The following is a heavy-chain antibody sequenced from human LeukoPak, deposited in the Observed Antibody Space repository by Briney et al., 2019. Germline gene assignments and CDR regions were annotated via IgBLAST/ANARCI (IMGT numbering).Heavy chain of an antibody. Sequence: GASVKVSCKASGYTFTGYYMHWVRQATGQGLEWMGWMNPNSGNTGYAQKFQGRVTITRNTSISTAYMELSSLRSEDTAVYYCARGRRSYSGSYWSFDYWGQGTLVTVSS. CDR1: GYTFTGYY. V-gene: IGHV1-8*03. CDR3: ARGRRSYSGSYWSFDY. D-gene: IGHD1-26*01. CDR2: MNPNSGNT. J-gene: IGHJ4*02.